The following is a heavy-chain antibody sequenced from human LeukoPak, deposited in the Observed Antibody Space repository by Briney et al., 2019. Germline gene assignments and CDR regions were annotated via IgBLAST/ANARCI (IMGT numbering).Heavy chain of an antibody. CDR2: IYSGGST. CDR1: GFTVSSNY. Sequence: GGSLRLSCAASGFTVSSNYMSWVRQAPEKGLEWVSVIYSGGSTYYADSVKGRFTISRDNSKNTLYLQMNSLRAEDTAVYYCAKGSFSPYYYYGMDVWGQGTTVTVSS. J-gene: IGHJ6*02. D-gene: IGHD1-26*01. CDR3: AKGSFSPYYYYGMDV. V-gene: IGHV3-53*05.